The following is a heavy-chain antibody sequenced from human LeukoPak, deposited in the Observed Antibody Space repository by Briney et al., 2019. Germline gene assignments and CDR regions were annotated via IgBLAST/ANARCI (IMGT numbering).Heavy chain of an antibody. Sequence: GRSLRLSCAASGFTFSSYAMSWVRQAPGKGLEWVANIKQDGTEKYYVDSVKGRFTISRDNAKNSLYLQMNSLRVEDTAVYYCTKLAKYFYGSETYYFFEHWGQGTPVTASS. D-gene: IGHD3-10*01. CDR1: GFTFSSYA. J-gene: IGHJ4*02. V-gene: IGHV3-7*01. CDR2: IKQDGTEK. CDR3: TKLAKYFYGSETYYFFEH.